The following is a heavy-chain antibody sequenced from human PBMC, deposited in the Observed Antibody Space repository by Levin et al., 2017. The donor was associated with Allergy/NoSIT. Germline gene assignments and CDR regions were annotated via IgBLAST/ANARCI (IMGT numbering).Heavy chain of an antibody. Sequence: ASVKVSCKASGYTFTRYFVHWVRQAPGQGLEWLGIINPSGGSTSYAQKFQGRVTMTRDTSTSKVYMELSSLRSEDTAVYYCARVTGAGTARSGWDYWGQGTLVTVSS. J-gene: IGHJ4*02. CDR3: ARVTGAGTARSGWDY. D-gene: IGHD3-3*01. CDR1: GYTFTRYF. CDR2: INPSGGST. V-gene: IGHV1-46*01.